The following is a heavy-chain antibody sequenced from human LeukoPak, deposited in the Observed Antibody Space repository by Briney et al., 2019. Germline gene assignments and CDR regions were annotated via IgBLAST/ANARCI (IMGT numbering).Heavy chain of an antibody. V-gene: IGHV3-7*05. Sequence: GGSLRLSCAASGFTFSSYAMSWVRQAPGKGLEWVANIKQDGSEEVYVDSVKGRFTISRDNAKNSLFLQMNTLRAEDTAVYYCARDPYSSTWSYGMDVSGQGTTVTVSS. D-gene: IGHD6-6*01. J-gene: IGHJ6*02. CDR2: IKQDGSEE. CDR1: GFTFSSYA. CDR3: ARDPYSSTWSYGMDV.